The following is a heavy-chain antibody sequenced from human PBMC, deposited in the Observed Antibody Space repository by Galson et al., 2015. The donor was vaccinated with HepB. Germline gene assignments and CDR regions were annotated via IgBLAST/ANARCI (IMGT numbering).Heavy chain of an antibody. CDR2: ISGYSGDA. CDR3: ARVARTSYYFDY. Sequence: SVKVSCKVSGYSFSSYSIMWLRQAPGQGLECMGWISGYSGDANYAQKFQGRVTVTTDTSTSTAYMELRSLTSDDTAVYYCARVARTSYYFDYWGQGTLVSVSS. V-gene: IGHV1-18*01. J-gene: IGHJ4*02. CDR1: GYSFSSYS.